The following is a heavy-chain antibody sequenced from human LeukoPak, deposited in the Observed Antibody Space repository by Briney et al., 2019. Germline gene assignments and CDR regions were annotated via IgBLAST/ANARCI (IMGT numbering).Heavy chain of an antibody. D-gene: IGHD2-2*01. CDR1: GYSFTSYW. CDR3: ARGFHYQLLWGYFDP. J-gene: IGHJ5*02. CDR2: VYPGDSDT. V-gene: IGHV5-51*01. Sequence: GESLKISCKGSGYSFTSYWIGWVRQLPGKGLEWMGIVYPGDSDTRYSPSFQGQVTISADKFISTAYLQWSSLKASDTAMYYCARGFHYQLLWGYFDPWGQGTLVTVSS.